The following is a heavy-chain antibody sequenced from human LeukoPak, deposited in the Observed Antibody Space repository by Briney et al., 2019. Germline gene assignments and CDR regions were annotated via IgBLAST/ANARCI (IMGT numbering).Heavy chain of an antibody. CDR2: INHSGST. Sequence: SETLSLTCAVYGGSFSGYYWSWIRQPPGKGLEWIGEINHSGSTNYNPSLKSRVTISVDTSKNQFSLNLSSVTAADTAVYYCARGPILTGFDYWGQGTLVTVSS. J-gene: IGHJ4*02. V-gene: IGHV4-34*01. D-gene: IGHD4/OR15-4a*01. CDR3: ARGPILTGFDY. CDR1: GGSFSGYY.